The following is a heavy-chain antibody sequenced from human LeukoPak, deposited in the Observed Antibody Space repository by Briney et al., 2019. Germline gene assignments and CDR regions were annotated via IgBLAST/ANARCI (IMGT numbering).Heavy chain of an antibody. D-gene: IGHD2-2*01. CDR1: GFTFSSYW. CDR3: AHGSMYQLDY. CDR2: ILGGAGST. Sequence: GGSLRLSCAASGFTFSSYWMSWVRQAPGKGLEWVSGILGGAGSTYYADSVKGRFTISRDNSKNTLYLQMNSLRAEDTAVYYCAHGSMYQLDYWGQGTLVTVSS. V-gene: IGHV3-23*01. J-gene: IGHJ4*02.